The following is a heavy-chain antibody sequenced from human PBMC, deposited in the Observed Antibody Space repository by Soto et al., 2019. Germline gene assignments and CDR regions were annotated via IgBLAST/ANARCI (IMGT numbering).Heavy chain of an antibody. CDR1: GDSVSSYSAA. J-gene: IGHJ5*02. CDR3: VRDRYSSSGWFDP. D-gene: IGHD3-10*01. CDR2: TYYRSRFFS. Sequence: SQTLSLTCAISGDSVSSYSAAWNWIRQSPSGGLEWLGRTYYRSRFFSDYAESVKSRIIINPNTSKNQFSLQLKSVTPEDTAVYYCVRDRYSSSGWFDPWGQGTPVTVSS. V-gene: IGHV6-1*01.